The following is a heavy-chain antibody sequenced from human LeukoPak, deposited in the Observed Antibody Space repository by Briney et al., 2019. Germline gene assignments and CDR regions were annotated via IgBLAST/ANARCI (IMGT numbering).Heavy chain of an antibody. CDR3: ARASGGYSY. Sequence: QPGRSLRLSCAASGCTFSSYAMHWVRQAPAKGLEWVAVISYDGSNKYYADSVKGRFTISRDNSKNTLYLQMNSLRAEDTAVYYCARASGGYSYWGQGTLVTVSS. V-gene: IGHV3-30-3*01. CDR1: GCTFSSYA. CDR2: ISYDGSNK. J-gene: IGHJ4*02. D-gene: IGHD5-12*01.